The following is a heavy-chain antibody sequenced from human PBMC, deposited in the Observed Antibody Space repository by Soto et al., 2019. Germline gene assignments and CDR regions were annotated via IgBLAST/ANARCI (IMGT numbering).Heavy chain of an antibody. Sequence: LRLSCEASGFTFINYAMSWVRQAPGKGLEWVASISDTGGDSYYADSMDGRFTISRDNSKNTLYLQINSLRAEDTAVYYCVRDLYRSATMPCLDHWGQGTLVTVSS. CDR1: GFTFINYA. CDR3: VRDLYRSATMPCLDH. CDR2: ISDTGGDS. V-gene: IGHV3-23*01. J-gene: IGHJ4*02. D-gene: IGHD1-1*01.